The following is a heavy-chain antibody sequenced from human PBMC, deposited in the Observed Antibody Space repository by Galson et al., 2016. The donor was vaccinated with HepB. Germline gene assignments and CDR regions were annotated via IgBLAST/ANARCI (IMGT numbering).Heavy chain of an antibody. D-gene: IGHD5-18*01. CDR3: ATSNSYGYVH. CDR2: ISGNGDRR. V-gene: IGHV3-23*01. CDR1: GFTFSTHA. J-gene: IGHJ4*02. Sequence: SLRLSCAASGFTFSTHAMSWVRQAPGKGLEWVSAISGNGDRRDYADSVKGRFTISRDNLKNPVHLQMDSLRAEDTALYYCATSNSYGYVHWGQGALVTVSS.